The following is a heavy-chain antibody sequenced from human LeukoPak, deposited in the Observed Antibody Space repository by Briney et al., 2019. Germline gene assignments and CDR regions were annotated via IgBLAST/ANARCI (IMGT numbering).Heavy chain of an antibody. Sequence: GGSLRLSCTASGFTFSDYGMHWVRQPPGKGLEWVAIIWYDGSNKTYEDSVKGRFTISRDNSKNTLYLQMNSLRAEDTAVYYCARGVDYYENSGTIDYWGQGTLVTVSS. J-gene: IGHJ4*02. CDR1: GFTFSDYG. D-gene: IGHD3-22*01. V-gene: IGHV3-33*01. CDR3: ARGVDYYENSGTIDY. CDR2: IWYDGSNK.